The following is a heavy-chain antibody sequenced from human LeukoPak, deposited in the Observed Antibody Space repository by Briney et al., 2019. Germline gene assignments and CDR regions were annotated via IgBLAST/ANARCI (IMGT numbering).Heavy chain of an antibody. Sequence: SETLSLTCAVSGGSISTYNWWSWVRQPPGKGLEWIGEIFYSGSINYNPSLKSRVTLSLDKSKNQFSLKLSSVTAADTAMYYCASQRITDFGVVIPRGFDSWGQGTLVPVSS. D-gene: IGHD3-3*01. CDR2: IFYSGSI. CDR3: ASQRITDFGVVIPRGFDS. CDR1: GGSISTYNW. V-gene: IGHV4-4*02. J-gene: IGHJ4*02.